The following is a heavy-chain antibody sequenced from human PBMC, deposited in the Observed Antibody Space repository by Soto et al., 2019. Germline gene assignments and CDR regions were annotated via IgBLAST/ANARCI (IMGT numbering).Heavy chain of an antibody. Sequence: GSLRLSCAASGFTFSSYSMNWVRQAPGKGLEWVSSISSSSSYIYYADSVKGRFTISRDNAKNSLYLQMNSLRAEDTAVYYCARDYVAVAGPFDYWGQGTLVTVSS. V-gene: IGHV3-21*01. CDR2: ISSSSSYI. J-gene: IGHJ4*02. CDR3: ARDYVAVAGPFDY. CDR1: GFTFSSYS. D-gene: IGHD6-19*01.